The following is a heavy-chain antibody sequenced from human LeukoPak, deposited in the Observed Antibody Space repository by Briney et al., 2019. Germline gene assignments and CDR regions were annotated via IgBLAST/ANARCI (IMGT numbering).Heavy chain of an antibody. CDR3: ARDLGDDSDYYYYGMDV. Sequence: PSQTLSLTCTVSAGSISSGSYYWSWIRQPAGKGLEWIGRIYTSGSTNYNPSLKSRVTISVDTSKNQFSLKLSSVTAADTAVYYCARDLGDDSDYYYYGMDVWGHGTTVTVSS. D-gene: IGHD3-10*01. CDR2: IYTSGST. V-gene: IGHV4-61*02. CDR1: AGSISSGSYY. J-gene: IGHJ6*02.